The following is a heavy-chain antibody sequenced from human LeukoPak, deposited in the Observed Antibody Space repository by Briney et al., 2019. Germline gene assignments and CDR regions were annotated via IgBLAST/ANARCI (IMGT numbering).Heavy chain of an antibody. J-gene: IGHJ4*02. CDR2: ISYDGSNK. CDR3: ARGHGSVFDY. D-gene: IGHD3-10*01. Sequence: GGSLRLSCAASGFTFSSYAMHWVRQAPGKGLEWVAVISYDGSNKYYADSVKGRFTISRDNSKNTLYLQMNGLRAEDTAVYYCARGHGSVFDYWGQGTLVTVSS. V-gene: IGHV3-30-3*01. CDR1: GFTFSSYA.